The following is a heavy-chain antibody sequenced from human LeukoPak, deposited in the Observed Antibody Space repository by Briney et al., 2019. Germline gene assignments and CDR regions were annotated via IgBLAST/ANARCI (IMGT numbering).Heavy chain of an antibody. D-gene: IGHD5-18*01. CDR1: GFTFDDYA. CDR2: ISWNSGSI. CDR3: AKGLVDTAMVYYFDY. J-gene: IGHJ4*02. Sequence: GRSLRLSCAASGFTFDDYAMHWVRQAPGKGLEWVSGISWNSGSIGYADFVKGRFTISRDNAKNSLYLQMNSLRAEDTALYYCAKGLVDTAMVYYFDYWGQGTLVTVSS. V-gene: IGHV3-9*01.